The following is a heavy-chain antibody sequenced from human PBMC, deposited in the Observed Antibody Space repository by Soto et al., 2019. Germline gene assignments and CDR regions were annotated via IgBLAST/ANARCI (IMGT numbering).Heavy chain of an antibody. D-gene: IGHD3-3*01. J-gene: IGHJ6*02. Sequence: GASVKVSCKAFGYNFPSYGITWVRQAPGQRLEWMGWVSGYNRNTNYAQKFQDRVMMTTDTSTSTAYMELRSLISDDTAVYYCARGGDIDFWSSYPYYFYSMDVWGQGTTVTVSS. CDR2: VSGYNRNT. CDR3: ARGGDIDFWSSYPYYFYSMDV. V-gene: IGHV1-18*01. CDR1: GYNFPSYG.